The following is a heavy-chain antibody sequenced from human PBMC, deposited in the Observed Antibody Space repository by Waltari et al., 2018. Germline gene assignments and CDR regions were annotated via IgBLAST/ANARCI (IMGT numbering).Heavy chain of an antibody. CDR3: ARGYYKGVY. CDR1: GFNFSNYY. V-gene: IGHV3-21*02. Sequence: EVQLVESGGGLVKPGGSLRLSCVASGFNFSNYYVNWLRKTPGKGLEWLASIVIRGDINYAESVKGRFTIARDNGKNSLYLQMHSLRVEDTAVYFCARGYYKGVYWGQGTRVTVSS. J-gene: IGHJ4*02. CDR2: IVIRGDI. D-gene: IGHD3-22*01.